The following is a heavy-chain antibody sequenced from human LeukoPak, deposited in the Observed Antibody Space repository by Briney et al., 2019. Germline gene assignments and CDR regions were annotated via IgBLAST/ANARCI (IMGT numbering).Heavy chain of an antibody. D-gene: IGHD3-9*01. V-gene: IGHV3-30-3*01. J-gene: IGHJ4*02. CDR2: ISYDGSNK. CDR3: ARGVDILTGYSPLSY. Sequence: AGGSLRLSCAASGFTFSSYAMHWVRQAPGKGLEWVAVISYDGSNKYYADSVKGRFTISRDNSKNTLYLQMNSLRAEDTAVYYCARGVDILTGYSPLSYWGQGTLVTVSS. CDR1: GFTFSSYA.